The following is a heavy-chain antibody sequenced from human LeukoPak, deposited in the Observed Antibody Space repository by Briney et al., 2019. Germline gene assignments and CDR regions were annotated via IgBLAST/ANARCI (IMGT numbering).Heavy chain of an antibody. J-gene: IGHJ4*02. CDR1: GFSFSNHG. CDR2: VTYDGNNK. Sequence: GGSLRLSCAASGFSFSNHGMNWVRQAPGKGLEWVGVVTYDGNNKNYADSMKGRFTISRDNSKITLYLQMESLRAEATAVFYCARGSCSGDSYPYDFWGQGTLVTVSS. V-gene: IGHV3-33*05. D-gene: IGHD5-18*01. CDR3: ARGSCSGDSYPYDF.